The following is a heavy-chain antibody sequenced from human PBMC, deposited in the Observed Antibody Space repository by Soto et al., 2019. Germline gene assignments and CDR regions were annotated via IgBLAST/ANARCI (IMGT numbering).Heavy chain of an antibody. CDR1: GFTFSSYE. CDR3: ARDCSYYYYYYGMDV. Sequence: GGSLRLSCAASGFTFSSYEMNWVRQAPGKGLEWVSYISSSGSTIYYADSVKGRFTISRDNAKNSLYLQMNSLRAEDTAVYYCARDCSYYYYYYGMDVWGQGTTVTVSS. V-gene: IGHV3-48*03. CDR2: ISSSGSTI. D-gene: IGHD2-15*01. J-gene: IGHJ6*02.